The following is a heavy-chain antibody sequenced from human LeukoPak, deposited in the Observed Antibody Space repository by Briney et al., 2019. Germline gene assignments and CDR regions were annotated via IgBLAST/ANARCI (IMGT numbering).Heavy chain of an antibody. CDR3: ARDGGGDY. V-gene: IGHV3-48*02. J-gene: IGHJ4*02. Sequence: GGSLTLSCVPSGFTFSTYSMNWVRQAPGRGVELVSYISAASATMYYAGSLKGRFTISRDNAKNSLYLQMNSLRDEDTAVYYCARDGGGDYWGQGTLVTVSS. CDR1: GFTFSTYS. CDR2: ISAASATM. D-gene: IGHD2-15*01.